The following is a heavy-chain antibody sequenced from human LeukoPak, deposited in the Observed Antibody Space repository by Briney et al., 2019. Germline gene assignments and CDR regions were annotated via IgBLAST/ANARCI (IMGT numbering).Heavy chain of an antibody. CDR2: IWQIGTTR. CDR3: ARDQDWAFDY. Sequence: GGSLRLSCAASGFTFTSYSMSGVRQVPGKGLEWLSHIWQIGTTRYYADSVKGRFTISRDNARNSLFLQMNSLRDEDTAVYYCARDQDWAFDYWGQGTLVTVSS. V-gene: IGHV3-48*02. CDR1: GFTFTSYS. D-gene: IGHD3-9*01. J-gene: IGHJ4*02.